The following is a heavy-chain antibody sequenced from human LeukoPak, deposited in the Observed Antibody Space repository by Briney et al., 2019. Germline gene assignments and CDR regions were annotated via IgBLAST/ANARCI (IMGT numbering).Heavy chain of an antibody. V-gene: IGHV1-2*02. CDR3: ARKGYCSSTSCLDY. D-gene: IGHD2-2*01. CDR2: INPNSGGT. Sequence: GASVKVSCKASGYTFTGYYMHWVRQAPGQGLEWMGWINPNSGGTNYAQKFQGRVTMTRDTSISTAYMELSRLRSDDTAVNYCARKGYCSSTSCLDYWGQGTLVTVSS. CDR1: GYTFTGYY. J-gene: IGHJ4*02.